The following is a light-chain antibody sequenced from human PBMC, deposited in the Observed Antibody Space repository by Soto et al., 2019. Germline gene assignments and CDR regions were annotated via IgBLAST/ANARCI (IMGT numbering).Light chain of an antibody. CDR3: QQYGSPPLFT. CDR1: QSVSSSY. J-gene: IGKJ3*01. Sequence: EIVLTQSPGTLSLSPGERATLSCRASQSVSSSYLAWYQQKPRQAPRLLIHGASSRATGIPARFSGSGSGKDFTLNIISREREDCAVYYCQQYGSPPLFTFGPGTKVDIK. CDR2: GAS. V-gene: IGKV3-20*01.